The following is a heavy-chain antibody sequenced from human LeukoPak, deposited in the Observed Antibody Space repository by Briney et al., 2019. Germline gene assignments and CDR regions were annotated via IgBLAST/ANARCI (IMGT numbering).Heavy chain of an antibody. CDR2: INHSGST. CDR3: ARGKNLDYGSGSYYDAFDI. V-gene: IGHV4-34*01. Sequence: SETLSLTCAVYGGSFSGYYWSWIRQPPGKGLEWIGEINHSGSTNYNPSLKSRVTISVDTSKNQFSLKLSFVTAADTAVYYCARGKNLDYGSGSYYDAFDIWGQGTMVTVSS. D-gene: IGHD3-10*01. J-gene: IGHJ3*02. CDR1: GGSFSGYY.